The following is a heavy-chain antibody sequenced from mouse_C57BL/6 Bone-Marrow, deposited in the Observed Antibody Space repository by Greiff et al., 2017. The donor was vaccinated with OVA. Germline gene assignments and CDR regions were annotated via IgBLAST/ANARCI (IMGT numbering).Heavy chain of an antibody. CDR2: IDPEDGET. V-gene: IGHV14-2*01. CDR3: ARADTTVVAKRASAMDY. D-gene: IGHD1-1*01. J-gene: IGHJ4*01. Sequence: EVNLVESGAELVKPGASVKLSCTASGFIIKDYYMHWVKQRTEQGLEWIGRIDPEDGETKYAPKFQGKATITADTSSNTAYLQLSSLTSEDTAVYYCARADTTVVAKRASAMDYWGQGTSVTVAS. CDR1: GFIIKDYY.